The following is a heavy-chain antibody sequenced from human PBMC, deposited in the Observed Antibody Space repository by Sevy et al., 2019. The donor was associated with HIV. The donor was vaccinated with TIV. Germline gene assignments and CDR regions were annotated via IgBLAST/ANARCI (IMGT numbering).Heavy chain of an antibody. CDR3: ARDRRGYLHRDGYLISDSFDI. Sequence: GGSLRLSCAASGFSFDDYTMNWVRQAPGKGLEWVAGINRSGETVGYEESVEGRLTISRENDKKFLYLQLSSLRVDNTAFYFCARDRRGYLHRDGYLISDSFDIWGQGTLVTVSS. CDR1: GFSFDDYT. D-gene: IGHD5-18*01. J-gene: IGHJ5*01. V-gene: IGHV3-20*04. CDR2: INRSGETV.